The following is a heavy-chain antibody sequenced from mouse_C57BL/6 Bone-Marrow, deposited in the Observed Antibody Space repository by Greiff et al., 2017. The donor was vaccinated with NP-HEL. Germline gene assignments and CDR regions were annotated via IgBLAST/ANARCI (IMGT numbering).Heavy chain of an antibody. V-gene: IGHV5-17*01. J-gene: IGHJ4*01. Sequence: EVHLVESGGGLVKPGGSLKLSCAASGFTFSDYGMHWVRQAPEKGLEWVAYISSGSSTIYYADTVKGRFTISRDNAKNTLFLHMTSLRSEDTAMYYCAIHVLYAMDYWGQGTSVTVSS. CDR3: AIHVLYAMDY. CDR1: GFTFSDYG. CDR2: ISSGSSTI.